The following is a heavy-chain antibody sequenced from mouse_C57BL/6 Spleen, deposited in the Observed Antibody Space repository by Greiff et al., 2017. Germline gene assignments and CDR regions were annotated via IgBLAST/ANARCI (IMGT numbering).Heavy chain of an antibody. CDR2: IDPSDSYT. CDR3: ARSYYYGSITYYFDY. CDR1: GYTFTSYW. D-gene: IGHD1-1*01. Sequence: QVQLQQPGAELVKPGASVKLSCKASGYTFTSYWMQWVKQRPGQGLEWIGEIDPSDSYTNYNQKFKGKATLTVDTSSSTAYMQLSSLTSEDSAVYYCARSYYYGSITYYFDYGGQGTTLTVSS. V-gene: IGHV1-50*01. J-gene: IGHJ2*01.